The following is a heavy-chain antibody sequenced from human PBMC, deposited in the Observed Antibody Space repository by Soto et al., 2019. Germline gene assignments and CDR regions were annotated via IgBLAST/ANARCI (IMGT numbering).Heavy chain of an antibody. Sequence: EVQLLESGGGLVQPGGSLRLSCAASGFSFSTYAMNWVRQAPGKGLEWVSAISGSGDTTYYADSVKGRFTISRDNSKNTLSLQMNSLRAEDTAVYYCAKDIRHFDWLYPNSFDYWGQGAPVTVPS. CDR1: GFSFSTYA. CDR2: ISGSGDTT. CDR3: AKDIRHFDWLYPNSFDY. D-gene: IGHD3-9*01. J-gene: IGHJ4*02. V-gene: IGHV3-23*01.